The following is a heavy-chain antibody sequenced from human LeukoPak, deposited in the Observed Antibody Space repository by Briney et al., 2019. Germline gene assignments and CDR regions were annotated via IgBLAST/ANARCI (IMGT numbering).Heavy chain of an antibody. Sequence: GGSLRLSCAASGFTFSHAWMSCVRQVPGKGLEWVGRIKSKINGGTTDYPAPVKGRFTISRDDSENTLYLQMNSLKTDDTAVYYCTSDLPSSAAYAFDYWGQGTLVTVSS. J-gene: IGHJ4*02. D-gene: IGHD2-2*01. V-gene: IGHV3-15*01. CDR2: IKSKINGGTT. CDR3: TSDLPSSAAYAFDY. CDR1: GFTFSHAW.